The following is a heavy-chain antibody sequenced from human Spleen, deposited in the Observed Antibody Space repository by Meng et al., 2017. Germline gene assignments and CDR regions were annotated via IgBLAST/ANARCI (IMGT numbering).Heavy chain of an antibody. J-gene: IGHJ2*01. D-gene: IGHD3-10*01. V-gene: IGHV3-49*04. CDR2: IRSKAYGGTT. Sequence: GESLKISCTASGFTFGDYAMSWVRQAPGKGLEWVGFIRSKAYGGTTEYAASVTGRFTISRDDSNSIAYMQMNSLKTEDTAVYYCTRDRMYYYVSGNYWYFDLWGHGTLVTVSS. CDR3: TRDRMYYYVSGNYWYFDL. CDR1: GFTFGDYA.